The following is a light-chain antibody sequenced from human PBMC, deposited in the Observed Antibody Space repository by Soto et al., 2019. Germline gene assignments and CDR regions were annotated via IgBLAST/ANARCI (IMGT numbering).Light chain of an antibody. J-gene: IGKJ1*01. CDR2: GAS. Sequence: EILMTQSPATLSVSPGERATLSCRASQSVSSNLAWYQQKPGQAPRLLIYGASTRATGIQARFSGSGSGTEFTLTISSLQSEDFAVYYCQQYNNWPRTFGQGTKV. V-gene: IGKV3-15*01. CDR3: QQYNNWPRT. CDR1: QSVSSN.